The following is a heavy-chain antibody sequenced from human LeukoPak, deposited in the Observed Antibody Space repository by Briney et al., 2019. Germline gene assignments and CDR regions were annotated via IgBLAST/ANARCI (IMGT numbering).Heavy chain of an antibody. D-gene: IGHD1-26*01. V-gene: IGHV4-34*01. J-gene: IGHJ4*02. Sequence: PSESLSLTCAVYGGSFSGYDWSWIRRPPGKGLEWIGEINHSGTTNYNPSLESRVTISVDTSKNQFSLKLSSMTAADTAVYYCARGGSYPTRNDYWGQGTLVTVS. CDR2: INHSGTT. CDR1: GGSFSGYD. CDR3: ARGGSYPTRNDY.